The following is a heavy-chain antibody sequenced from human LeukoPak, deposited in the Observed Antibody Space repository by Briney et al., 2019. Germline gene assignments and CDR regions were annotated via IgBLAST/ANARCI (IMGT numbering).Heavy chain of an antibody. CDR2: ISPYNDNT. D-gene: IGHD4-11*01. J-gene: IGHJ4*01. Sequence: GAPVKPSDSPCGYTFPDYGISWVRRSPGQGPEWMGWISPYNDNTKLAQKHQDRVTLTTDTSTSTAYMELKSLKPNDTDVYICAREGPYRDFQYW. CDR1: GYTFPDYG. V-gene: IGHV1-18*01. CDR3: AREGPYRDFQY.